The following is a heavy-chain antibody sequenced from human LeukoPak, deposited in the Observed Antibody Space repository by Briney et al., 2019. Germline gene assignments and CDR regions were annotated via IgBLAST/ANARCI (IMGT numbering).Heavy chain of an antibody. CDR2: INHSGST. CDR1: GGSFSGYY. Sequence: SETLSLTCAVYGGSFSGYYWSWIRQPPGKGLEWIGEINHSGSTNYNLSLKSRVTISVDTSKNQFSLKLSSVTAADTALYYCARISNGDIWLDSWGQGTLVTVSS. D-gene: IGHD2-8*01. V-gene: IGHV4-34*01. CDR3: ARISNGDIWLDS. J-gene: IGHJ4*02.